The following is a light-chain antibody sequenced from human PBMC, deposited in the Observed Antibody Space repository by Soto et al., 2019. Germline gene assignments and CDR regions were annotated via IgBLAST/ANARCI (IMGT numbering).Light chain of an antibody. CDR2: GAS. Sequence: EIVLTQSPGTLSLSPGERATLSCRASQSVSSSYLAWYQQKPGQAPRLLIYGASSRATGIPDRFSGSGSGTDFTLTINRLEPEDFAVYYCQQYDSSPLPFGGGTKVEIK. CDR3: QQYDSSPLP. J-gene: IGKJ4*01. V-gene: IGKV3-20*01. CDR1: QSVSSSY.